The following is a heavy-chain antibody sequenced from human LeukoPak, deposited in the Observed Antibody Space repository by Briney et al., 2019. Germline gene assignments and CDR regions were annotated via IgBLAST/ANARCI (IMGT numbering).Heavy chain of an antibody. CDR2: IYYSGST. CDR3: ASRGSYDILTGYFP. J-gene: IGHJ5*02. V-gene: IGHV4-59*12. D-gene: IGHD3-9*01. CDR1: GGSISSYY. Sequence: SETLSLTCTVSGGSISSYYWSWIRQPPGKGLEWIGYIYYSGSTYYNPSLKSRVTISVDTSKNQFSLKLSSVTAADTAVYYCASRGSYDILTGYFPWGQGTLVTVSS.